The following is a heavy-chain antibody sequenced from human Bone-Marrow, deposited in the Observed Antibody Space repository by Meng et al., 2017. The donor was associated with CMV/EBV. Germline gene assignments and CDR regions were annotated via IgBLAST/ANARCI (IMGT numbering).Heavy chain of an antibody. V-gene: IGHV4-34*01. Sequence: SETLSLTCAVYGGSFSGYYWSWIRQPPGKGLDWIGEINHSGSTNYNPSLKSRVTISVDTSKNQFSLKLSSVTAADTAVYYCARAAAYQVPPYYYGMDVWGQGTTVTVSS. CDR3: ARAAAYQVPPYYYGMDV. J-gene: IGHJ6*02. D-gene: IGHD2-2*01. CDR2: INHSGST. CDR1: GGSFSGYY.